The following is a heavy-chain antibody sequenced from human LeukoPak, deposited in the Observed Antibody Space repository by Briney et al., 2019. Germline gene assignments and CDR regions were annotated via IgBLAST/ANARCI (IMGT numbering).Heavy chain of an antibody. CDR3: ARDKVVVVGYMDV. CDR2: INSDGSST. V-gene: IGHV3-74*01. J-gene: IGHJ6*03. D-gene: IGHD2-15*01. CDR1: GFTSSSYW. Sequence: GGSLRLSCAASGFTSSSYWMHWVRQAPGKGLVWVSRINSDGSSTSYADSVKGRFTISRDNSKNTLYLQMNSLRAEDTAVYYCARDKVVVVGYMDVWGKGTTVTVSS.